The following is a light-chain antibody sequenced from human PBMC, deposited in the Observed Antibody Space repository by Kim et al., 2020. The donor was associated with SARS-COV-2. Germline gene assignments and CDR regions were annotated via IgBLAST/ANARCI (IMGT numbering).Light chain of an antibody. Sequence: QSVLTQPPSASGTPGQRVTISCSGSSSNIGSNYVYWYQQLPGTAPKLLIYRHNQRPSGVPDRFSGSKSGTSASLAIIGLRSEDEADYYCAAWDDSLSGWGLGGGTQLTVL. CDR1: SSNIGSNY. CDR3: AAWDDSLSGWG. J-gene: IGLJ3*02. CDR2: RHN. V-gene: IGLV1-47*01.